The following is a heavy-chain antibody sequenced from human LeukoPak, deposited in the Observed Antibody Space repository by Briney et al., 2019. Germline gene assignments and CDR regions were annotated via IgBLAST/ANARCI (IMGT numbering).Heavy chain of an antibody. J-gene: IGHJ4*02. Sequence: GGSLRLSCAASGFTFSSYSMNWVRQAPGKGLEWVSSISSSSSYIYYADSVKGRFTVSRDNAKNSLYLQMSSLRAEDTAVYYCARALTTLTYEGYWGQGTLVTVSS. D-gene: IGHD1-1*01. CDR3: ARALTTLTYEGY. CDR1: GFTFSSYS. V-gene: IGHV3-21*01. CDR2: ISSSSSYI.